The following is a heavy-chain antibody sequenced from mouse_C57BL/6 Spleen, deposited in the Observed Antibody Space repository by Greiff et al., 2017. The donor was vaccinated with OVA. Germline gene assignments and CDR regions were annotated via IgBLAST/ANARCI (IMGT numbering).Heavy chain of an antibody. CDR2: INPNNGGT. Sequence: EVQLVESGPELVKPGASVKIPCKASGYTFTDYNMDWVKQSHGKSLEWIGDINPNNGGTIYNQKFKGKATLTVDKSSSTAYMELRSLTSEDTAVYYCARETTDGYAMDYWGQGTSVTVSS. D-gene: IGHD5-5*01. V-gene: IGHV1-18*01. CDR3: ARETTDGYAMDY. CDR1: GYTFTDYN. J-gene: IGHJ4*01.